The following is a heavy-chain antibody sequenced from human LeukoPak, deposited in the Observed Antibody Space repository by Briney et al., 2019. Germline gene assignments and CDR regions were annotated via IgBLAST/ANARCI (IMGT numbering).Heavy chain of an antibody. CDR1: GFTVSSYG. CDR2: VYSDGVT. V-gene: IGHV3-66*02. Sequence: TGGSLRLSCAASGFTVSSYGMSWVRQAPGKGPEWVSLVYSDGVTRYADSVQRRFTISRDNSKNTVYLQMNNLRVEDTAVYHCVRDRAEGRAWVEFDPWGQGILVTVSS. CDR3: VRDRAEGRAWVEFDP. J-gene: IGHJ5*02.